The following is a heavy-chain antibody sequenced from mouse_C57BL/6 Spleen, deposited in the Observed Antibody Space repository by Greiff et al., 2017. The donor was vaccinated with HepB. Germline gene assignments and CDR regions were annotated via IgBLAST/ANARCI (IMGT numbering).Heavy chain of an antibody. Sequence: EVKLQESGPGLVKPSQSLSLTCSVTGYSITSGYYWNWIRQFPGNKLEWMGYISYDGSNNYNPSLKNRISITRDTSKNQFFLKLNSVTTEDTATYYCARDQALYDYDWYFDVWGTGTTVTVSS. J-gene: IGHJ1*03. CDR3: ARDQALYDYDWYFDV. V-gene: IGHV3-6*01. CDR2: ISYDGSN. CDR1: GYSITSGYY. D-gene: IGHD2-4*01.